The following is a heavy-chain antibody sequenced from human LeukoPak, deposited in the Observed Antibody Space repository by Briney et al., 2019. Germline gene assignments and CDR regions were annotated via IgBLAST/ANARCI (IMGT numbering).Heavy chain of an antibody. CDR3: AREPAENPHFDY. Sequence: ASVKVSCKASGYTFTGYFMHWVRQAPGQGLEWMGWINPNSGGTNYAQKFQGRVTMTRDTSVYTAYMELSRLRSDDTAVYYCAREPAENPHFDYWGQGTLVTVSS. CDR1: GYTFTGYF. D-gene: IGHD2-2*01. V-gene: IGHV1-2*02. CDR2: INPNSGGT. J-gene: IGHJ4*02.